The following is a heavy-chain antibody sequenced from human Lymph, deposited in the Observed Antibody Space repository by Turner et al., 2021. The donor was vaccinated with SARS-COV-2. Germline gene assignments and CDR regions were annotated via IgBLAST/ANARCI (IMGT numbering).Heavy chain of an antibody. J-gene: IGHJ3*02. CDR1: GGTFSSYA. CDR3: ARDKAVAGTLGAFDI. CDR2: IIPIFGTG. Sequence: QVQLVQSGAAVKKPGSSVKVACKSSGGTFSSYAISWGRQAPGQGLEWMGGIIPIFGTGNYAQKFQGRVTITADESTSTAYMELSSLRSEDTAVYYCARDKAVAGTLGAFDIWGQGTMVTVSS. V-gene: IGHV1-69*01. D-gene: IGHD6-19*01.